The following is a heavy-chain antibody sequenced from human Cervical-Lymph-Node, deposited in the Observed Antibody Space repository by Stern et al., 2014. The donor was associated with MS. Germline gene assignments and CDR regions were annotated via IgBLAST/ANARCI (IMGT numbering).Heavy chain of an antibody. CDR2: INPNSGGA. CDR3: ARGDLGYYYYGMDV. Sequence: QLVQSGAEVKKPGASVKVSCKASGYTFNDYDMHWVRQAPGQGLEWMGSINPNSGGANYAQKFQDRVTMTWDMSITTAAMELSSLRFDDTAVYYCARGDLGYYYYGMDVWGQGTTVTVSS. J-gene: IGHJ6*02. D-gene: IGHD3-16*01. CDR1: GYTFNDYD. V-gene: IGHV1-2*02.